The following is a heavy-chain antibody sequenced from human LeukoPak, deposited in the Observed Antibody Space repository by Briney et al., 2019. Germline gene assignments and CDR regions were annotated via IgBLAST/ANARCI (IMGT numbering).Heavy chain of an antibody. V-gene: IGHV3-48*01. CDR1: GFTFSDYS. CDR3: VRENSGSDDY. Sequence: GGSLRPSCAASGFTFSDYSMNWVRQAPGKGLEWISYISSGSSTIYYADSVTGRFTISRDNAENSLCLQMNSLRAEDTALYYCVRENSGSDDYWGQGTLVTVSS. J-gene: IGHJ4*02. D-gene: IGHD1-7*01. CDR2: ISSGSSTI.